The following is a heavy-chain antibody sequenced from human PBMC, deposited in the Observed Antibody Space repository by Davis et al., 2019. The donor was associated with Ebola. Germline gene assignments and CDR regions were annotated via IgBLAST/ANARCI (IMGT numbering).Heavy chain of an antibody. CDR1: GFTFSGSA. CDR3: TSTAGSVDY. J-gene: IGHJ4*02. V-gene: IGHV3-73*01. CDR2: IRSKANSYAT. Sequence: LSLTCAASGFTFSGSAMHWVRQASGKGLEWVGRIRSKANSYATAYAASVKGRFTISRDDSKNTAYLQMNSLKTEDTAVYYCTSTAGSVDYWGQGTLVTVSS. D-gene: IGHD1-26*01.